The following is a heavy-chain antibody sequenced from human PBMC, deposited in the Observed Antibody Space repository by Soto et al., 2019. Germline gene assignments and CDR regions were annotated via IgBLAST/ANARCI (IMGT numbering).Heavy chain of an antibody. CDR2: VYHSGIT. CDR3: ARMGSPFTSGRLDS. D-gene: IGHD2-15*01. CDR1: GGSISSGDW. J-gene: IGHJ4*02. Sequence: QVQLQESGPGLVKPSETLSLTCTVSGGSISSGDWWSWVRQPPGKGLEWIGEVYHSGITNDNPSLKSRLTISIDKSNNQFSLRLTSVTAAAAAVYYCARMGSPFTSGRLDSWGQGTLVTVSS. V-gene: IGHV4-4*02.